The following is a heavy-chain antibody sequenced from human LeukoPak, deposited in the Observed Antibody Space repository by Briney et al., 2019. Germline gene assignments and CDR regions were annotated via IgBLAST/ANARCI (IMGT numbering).Heavy chain of an antibody. CDR2: INPNSGGT. D-gene: IGHD2-2*01. CDR1: GYTFTSYY. CDR3: ARDRAQIRYCSSTSCYKLIDY. J-gene: IGHJ4*02. V-gene: IGHV1-2*02. Sequence: ASVKVSCKASGYTFTSYYMHWVRQAPGQGLEWMGWINPNSGGTNYAQKFQGRVTMTRDTSISTAYMELSRLRSDDTAVYYCARDRAQIRYCSSTSCYKLIDYWGQGTLVTVSS.